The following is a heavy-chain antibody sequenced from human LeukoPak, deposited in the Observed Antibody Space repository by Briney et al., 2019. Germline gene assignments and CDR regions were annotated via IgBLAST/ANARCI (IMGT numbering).Heavy chain of an antibody. CDR3: AKRRTSSWYFDL. Sequence: GGSLRLSCAASGFTVSSNYMSWVRQAPGKGLEWVSGIGTSGGSTYYADSVKGRFTISRDNSKNTLYLQMDSLRAEDTAVYYCAKRRTSSWYFDLWGRGTLVTVSS. CDR1: GFTVSSNY. V-gene: IGHV3-23*01. J-gene: IGHJ2*01. CDR2: IGTSGGST. D-gene: IGHD3/OR15-3a*01.